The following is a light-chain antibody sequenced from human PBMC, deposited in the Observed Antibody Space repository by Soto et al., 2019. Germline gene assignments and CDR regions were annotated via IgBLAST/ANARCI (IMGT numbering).Light chain of an antibody. CDR2: GAS. Sequence: EIVLTQSPGTLSLSPGEGATLSCRASQSVTSNYLAWYQRKPGQAPRLLIYGASNRATGIPDRFSGSGSGTDFTLTISRLEPEDFAVYYCQQYGSSPWTFGQGTKVEIK. J-gene: IGKJ1*01. V-gene: IGKV3-20*01. CDR1: QSVTSNY. CDR3: QQYGSSPWT.